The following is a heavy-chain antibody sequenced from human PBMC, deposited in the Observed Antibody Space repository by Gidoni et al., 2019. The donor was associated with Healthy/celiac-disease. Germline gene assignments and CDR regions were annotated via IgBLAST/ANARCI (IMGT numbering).Heavy chain of an antibody. V-gene: IGHV4-39*07. CDR3: ARFPSSSGWLYYFDY. D-gene: IGHD6-19*01. CDR2: IYYSGST. Sequence: QLQLQESGPGLVKPSETLSLTCTVSGGSISSSSYYWGWIRQPPGKGLEWIGSIYYSGSTYYNPSLKSRVTISVDTSKNQFSLKLSSVTAADTAVYYCARFPSSSGWLYYFDYWGQGTLVTVSS. J-gene: IGHJ4*02. CDR1: GGSISSSSYY.